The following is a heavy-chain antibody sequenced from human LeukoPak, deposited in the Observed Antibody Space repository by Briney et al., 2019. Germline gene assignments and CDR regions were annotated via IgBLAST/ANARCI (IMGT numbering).Heavy chain of an antibody. J-gene: IGHJ3*02. CDR3: ARDGRRAAGTLGAFDI. D-gene: IGHD6-13*01. CDR1: GGFINDYY. Sequence: PSETLSLTCTVSGGFINDYYWNWIRQPPGKGLEWIGYVYYSGSINYNPSLKSRVTISVDTSKNQFSLKLSSVTAADTAVYYCARDGRRAAGTLGAFDIWGQGTMVTVSS. V-gene: IGHV4-59*12. CDR2: VYYSGSI.